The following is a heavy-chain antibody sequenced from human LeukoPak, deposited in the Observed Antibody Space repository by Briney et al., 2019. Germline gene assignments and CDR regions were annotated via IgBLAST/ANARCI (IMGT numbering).Heavy chain of an antibody. CDR3: ARWSTQTGLY. Sequence: GGSLRLSCAVSGFTFSGDWMHWVRQAPGTGVVWVSRIYRDGSRINYADSVKGRFSISRDNDKNTLFLQMNSLRAEDAAVYYCARWSTQTGLYWGQGTLVTVSS. D-gene: IGHD2-15*01. CDR2: IYRDGSRI. J-gene: IGHJ4*02. CDR1: GFTFSGDW. V-gene: IGHV3-74*01.